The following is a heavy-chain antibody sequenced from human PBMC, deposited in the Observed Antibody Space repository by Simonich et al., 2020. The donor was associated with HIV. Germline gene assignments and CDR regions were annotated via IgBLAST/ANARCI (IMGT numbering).Heavy chain of an antibody. CDR1: GFTFSSYS. D-gene: IGHD2-2*01. J-gene: IGHJ4*02. CDR2: ISRISSYI. V-gene: IGHV3-21*01. CDR3: ARDGRKGSSTSCSDY. Sequence: EVQLVESGGGLVKPGGSLRLSCAASGFTFSSYSMNCVRQDPGKGLEWVSSISRISSYICYADSVKGRFTISRDNAKNSLYLQMNSLRAEDTAVYYCARDGRKGSSTSCSDYWGQGTLVTVSS.